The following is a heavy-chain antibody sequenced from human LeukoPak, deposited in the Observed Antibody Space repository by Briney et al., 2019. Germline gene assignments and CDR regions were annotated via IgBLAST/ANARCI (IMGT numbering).Heavy chain of an antibody. CDR2: IYYSGST. CDR1: GDSINDNY. J-gene: IGHJ4*02. V-gene: IGHV4-59*01. Sequence: SETLSLTCTVSGDSINDNYWSWTRQPPGEGLEYIGYIYYSGSTNYNPSLKSRVTISIDTSKNQFSLKLTSVSAADTAIYYCARRFDSWGQGILVTVSS. CDR3: ARRFDS.